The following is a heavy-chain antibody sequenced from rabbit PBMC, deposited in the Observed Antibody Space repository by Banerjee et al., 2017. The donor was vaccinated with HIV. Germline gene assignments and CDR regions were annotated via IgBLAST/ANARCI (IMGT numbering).Heavy chain of an antibody. CDR3: ARDMFSGYGPFNL. CDR1: GFDLSSSHY. J-gene: IGHJ4*01. D-gene: IGHD6-1*01. Sequence: QEQLEEPGGGLVKPEGALTLTCKVSGFDLSSSHYPYWVRQAPGKGLEWIACIVAGSGSTDYASWVSGRFTISSDNAQNTMDLQMNSLTAADTATYFCARDMFSGYGPFNLWGQGTLVTVS. V-gene: IGHV1S43*01. CDR2: IVAGSGST.